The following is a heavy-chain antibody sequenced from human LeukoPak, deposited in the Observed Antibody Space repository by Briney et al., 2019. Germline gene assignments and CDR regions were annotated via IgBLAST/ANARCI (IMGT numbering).Heavy chain of an antibody. CDR2: IYPGDSDT. Sequence: GESLKIFCKGSGYSFTSYWIGWVRQMPGKGLEWMGIIYPGDSDTRYSPSFQGQVTISADKSISTAYLQWSSLKASDTAMYYCARVDYDILTGNYYMDVWGKGTTVTVSS. CDR1: GYSFTSYW. CDR3: ARVDYDILTGNYYMDV. J-gene: IGHJ6*03. V-gene: IGHV5-51*01. D-gene: IGHD3-9*01.